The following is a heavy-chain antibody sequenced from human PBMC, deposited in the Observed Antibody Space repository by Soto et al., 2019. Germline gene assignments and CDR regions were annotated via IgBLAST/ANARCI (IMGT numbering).Heavy chain of an antibody. V-gene: IGHV3-30*18. CDR2: IIYDGSTK. J-gene: IGHJ4*02. CDR3: AKDRMGAGVRGYFDY. Sequence: QVQLVESGGGVVQPGRSLRLSCAASGFTFSSYGMHWVRQAPGKGLEGVAVIIYDGSTKYYAESVKGRFTISRDNSKSTLYLQMNSLRAEDTAVYYCAKDRMGAGVRGYFDYWGQGTLVTVSS. CDR1: GFTFSSYG. D-gene: IGHD3-10*01.